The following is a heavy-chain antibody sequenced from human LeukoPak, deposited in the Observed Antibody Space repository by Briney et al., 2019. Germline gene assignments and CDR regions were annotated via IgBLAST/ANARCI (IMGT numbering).Heavy chain of an antibody. D-gene: IGHD2-15*01. CDR2: INGGGSPI. Sequence: GGSLRLSCVDSGFTFGTHSMNWVRQAPGKGLEWVSYINGGGSPIYYANSVRGRFTISRDNAKNSLYLQMNSLRAEDTAVYYCVRDNPRCCGVVPANIDDYWGQGALVTVSS. CDR1: GFTFGTHS. CDR3: VRDNPRCCGVVPANIDDY. V-gene: IGHV3-48*01. J-gene: IGHJ4*02.